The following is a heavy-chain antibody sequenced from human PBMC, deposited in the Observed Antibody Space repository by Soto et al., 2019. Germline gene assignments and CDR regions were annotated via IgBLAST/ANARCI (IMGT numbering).Heavy chain of an antibody. D-gene: IGHD3-9*01. J-gene: IGHJ6*02. CDR2: IYHSGST. CDR3: ARKSVYYDILTGSYYYYGMDV. CDR1: GGSISSSNW. V-gene: IGHV4-4*02. Sequence: SETLSLTCAVSGGSISSSNWWSWVRQPPGKGLEWIGEIYHSGSTNYNPSLKSRVTISVDKSKNQFSLKLSSVTAADTAVYYCARKSVYYDILTGSYYYYGMDVWGQGTTVTVSS.